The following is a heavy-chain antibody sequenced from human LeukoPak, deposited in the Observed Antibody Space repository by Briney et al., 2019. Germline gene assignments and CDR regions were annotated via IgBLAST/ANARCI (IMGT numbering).Heavy chain of an antibody. J-gene: IGHJ4*02. CDR1: GFTFRNYS. CDR2: ISSSSIYT. V-gene: IGHV3-21*06. D-gene: IGHD3-10*01. Sequence: GGSLRLSCAASGFTFRNYSMNWVRQAPGKGLEWVSSISSSSIYTYYADSVKGRFTISRDNAKNSLFLQMNSVRAEDTAVYYCARDSGPTYWGQGTLVTVSS. CDR3: ARDSGPTY.